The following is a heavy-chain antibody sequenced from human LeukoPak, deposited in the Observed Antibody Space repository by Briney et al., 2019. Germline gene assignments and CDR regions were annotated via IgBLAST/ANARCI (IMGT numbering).Heavy chain of an antibody. V-gene: IGHV1-18*01. J-gene: IGHJ3*02. CDR1: GYSFSSYG. CDR3: ARPPKEGRADAFDI. Sequence: ASVKVSCKTSGYSFSSYGFTWVRQAPGQGLEWMGWIGAFTGNTTYAQKFQGRVTMTEDTSTDTAYMELSSLRSEDTAVYYCARPPKEGRADAFDIWGQGTMVAVS. CDR2: IGAFTGNT.